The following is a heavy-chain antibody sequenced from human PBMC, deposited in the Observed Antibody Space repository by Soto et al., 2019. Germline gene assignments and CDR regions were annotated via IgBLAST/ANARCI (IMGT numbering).Heavy chain of an antibody. CDR3: ARPRRGPAP. CDR1: GGSISGYY. V-gene: IGHV4-59*01. Sequence: PSETLSLTCTVSGGSISGYYWSWIRQPPGKGLEWIGYIYYSGSTNYNPSLKSRVTISVDTSKNQFSLKLSSVTAADTAVYYCARPRRGPAPGGQEPLVTVSS. D-gene: IGHD3-10*01. J-gene: IGHJ5*02. CDR2: IYYSGST.